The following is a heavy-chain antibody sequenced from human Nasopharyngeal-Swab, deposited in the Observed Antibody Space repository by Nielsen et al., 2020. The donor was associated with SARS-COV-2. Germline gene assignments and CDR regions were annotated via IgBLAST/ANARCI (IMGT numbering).Heavy chain of an antibody. D-gene: IGHD6-13*01. CDR2: IYTSGST. Sequence: SETLSLTCTVSGGSISSGSYYWSWIRQPAGKGLEWIGRIYTSGSTNYNPSLKSRVTISVDTSKTQFSLKLSSVTAADTAVYYCAREGSSWYKFDYWGQGTLVTVSS. CDR1: GGSISSGSYY. V-gene: IGHV4-61*02. J-gene: IGHJ4*02. CDR3: AREGSSWYKFDY.